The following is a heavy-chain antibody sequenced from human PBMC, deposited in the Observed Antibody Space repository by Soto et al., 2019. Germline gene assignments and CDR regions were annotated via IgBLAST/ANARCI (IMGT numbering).Heavy chain of an antibody. J-gene: IGHJ5*02. D-gene: IGHD2-2*01. CDR3: ATSNTTCPGCYS. Sequence: QVQLQESGPGLVKPSETLSLTCIVSGVSISSGYCTWIRQSPGKGLEWIGYISHSGLKHYGASLQSRLTMQVETSKNHFSLNLTSVTAADTAIYYCATSNTTCPGCYSWGQGTLVTVSS. CDR1: GVSISSGY. V-gene: IGHV4-59*01. CDR2: ISHSGLK.